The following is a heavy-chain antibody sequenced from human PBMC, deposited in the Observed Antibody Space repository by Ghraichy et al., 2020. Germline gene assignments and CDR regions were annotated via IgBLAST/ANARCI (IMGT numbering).Heavy chain of an antibody. Sequence: GSLRLSCAVYGGSFSGYYWSWIRQPPGKGLEWIGEINHSGSTNYNPSLKSRVTISVDTSKNQFSLKLSSVTAADTAVYYCARGRVAVAGTGRSYYYYGMDVWGQGTTVTVSS. CDR3: ARGRVAVAGTGRSYYYYGMDV. CDR2: INHSGST. J-gene: IGHJ6*02. V-gene: IGHV4-34*01. CDR1: GGSFSGYY. D-gene: IGHD6-19*01.